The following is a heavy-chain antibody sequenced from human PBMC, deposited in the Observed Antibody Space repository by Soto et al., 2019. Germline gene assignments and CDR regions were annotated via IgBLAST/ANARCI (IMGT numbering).Heavy chain of an antibody. CDR2: IYYSGST. Sequence: SETLSLTCTVSGGSISSSRYYWGWIRQPPGKGLEWIGSIYYSGSTYYNPSLKSRVTISVDTSKNQFSLKLSSVTAADTAVYYCARTGSYRYTYYYYGMDVWGQGTTVTVS. CDR1: GGSISSSRYY. D-gene: IGHD3-16*02. J-gene: IGHJ6*02. V-gene: IGHV4-39*01. CDR3: ARTGSYRYTYYYYGMDV.